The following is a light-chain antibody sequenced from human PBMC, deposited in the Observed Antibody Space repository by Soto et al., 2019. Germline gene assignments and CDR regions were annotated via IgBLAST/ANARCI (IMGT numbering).Light chain of an antibody. J-gene: IGLJ1*01. V-gene: IGLV2-18*01. Sequence: QSALTQSPSASGSPGQSVTISCTGTSTDFVSYNRVSWYQQPPGTAPKLMIYEVSKRPSGVPDRFSGSKSGNTASLTISGLQAADEADYYCSLYTSENAYVFGTGTKLTVL. CDR3: SLYTSENAYV. CDR2: EVS. CDR1: STDFVSYNR.